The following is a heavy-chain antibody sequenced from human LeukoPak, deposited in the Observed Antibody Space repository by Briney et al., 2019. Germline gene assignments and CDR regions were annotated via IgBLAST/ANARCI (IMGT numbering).Heavy chain of an antibody. CDR1: GFTFSSYS. J-gene: IGHJ4*02. Sequence: PGGSLRLSCAASGFTFSSYSMNWVRQAPGKGLEWVSYISSSRSTIYYADSVKGRFTISRDNAKNSLYLQMNSLRAEDTAVYCCARDLAVARPDSWGKGTLVTVSP. V-gene: IGHV3-48*01. CDR3: ARDLAVARPDS. D-gene: IGHD6-19*01. CDR2: ISSSRSTI.